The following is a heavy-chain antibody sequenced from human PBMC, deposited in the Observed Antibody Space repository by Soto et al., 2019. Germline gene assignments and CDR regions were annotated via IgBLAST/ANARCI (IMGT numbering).Heavy chain of an antibody. CDR3: ARVTMTKRSRFDY. Sequence: ASVKVSCKASGFTFTSSAVQWVRQARGQRLEWIGWIVVGSGNTNYAQKFQERVTITRDMSTSTAYMELSSLRSEDTAVYYCARVTMTKRSRFDYWGQGTLVTVSS. D-gene: IGHD3-22*01. J-gene: IGHJ4*02. CDR1: GFTFTSSA. CDR2: IVVGSGNT. V-gene: IGHV1-58*01.